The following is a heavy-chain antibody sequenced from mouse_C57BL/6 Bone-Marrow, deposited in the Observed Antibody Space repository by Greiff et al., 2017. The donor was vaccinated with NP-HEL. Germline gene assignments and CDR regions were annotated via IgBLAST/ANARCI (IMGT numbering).Heavy chain of an antibody. D-gene: IGHD2-1*01. J-gene: IGHJ3*01. CDR3: TRGNYVGWFAY. CDR2: IGPENGDT. CDR1: GFNIKDDY. V-gene: IGHV14-4*01. Sequence: EVQLQESGAELVRPGASVKLSCTASGFNIKDDYMHWVKQRPEQGLEWIGWIGPENGDTKSASKFQGKATITVATSSNTAYLQLSCLTSEDTAVYYCTRGNYVGWFAYWGQGTLVTVSA.